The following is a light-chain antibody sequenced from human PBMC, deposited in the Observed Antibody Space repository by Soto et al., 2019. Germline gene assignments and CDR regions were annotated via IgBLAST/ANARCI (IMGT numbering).Light chain of an antibody. V-gene: IGLV1-40*01. J-gene: IGLJ3*02. Sequence: QSVLTQPPSVSGAPRQRVTISCTGSSSNIGAGYDVHWYQLLPGTAPKLLIYGNSNRPSGVPDRFSGSKSGASASLAITGLQPEDEADYSCQSYDISLTPWVFGGGTKLTVL. CDR1: SSNIGAGYD. CDR2: GNS. CDR3: QSYDISLTPWV.